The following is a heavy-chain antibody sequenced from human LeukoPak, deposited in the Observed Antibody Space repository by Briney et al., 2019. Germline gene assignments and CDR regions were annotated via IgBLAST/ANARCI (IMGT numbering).Heavy chain of an antibody. D-gene: IGHD3-10*01. CDR2: ISGSGGST. Sequence: GGSLRLSCAASGFTFSSYAMSWVRQAPGEGLEWVSAISGSGGSTYYADSVKGRFTISRDNSKNTLYLQMNSLRAEDTAVYYCAKEARYGSGSSYYYYYYMDVWGKGTTVTVSS. J-gene: IGHJ6*03. CDR3: AKEARYGSGSSYYYYYYMDV. V-gene: IGHV3-23*01. CDR1: GFTFSSYA.